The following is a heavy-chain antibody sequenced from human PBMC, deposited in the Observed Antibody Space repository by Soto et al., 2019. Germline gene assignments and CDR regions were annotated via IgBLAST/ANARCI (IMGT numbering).Heavy chain of an antibody. CDR2: ISYDESDK. CDR3: ARDLSVAGPDY. CDR1: GFTLRSYA. J-gene: IGHJ4*02. Sequence: GGSLRLSFAASGFTLRSYAMHWVRQAPGKGLEWVAVISYDESDKYYADSLKGRFTISRDNSKNTLYLQMNSLRGEDTAVYYCARDLSVAGPDYWGQGTLVTVSS. D-gene: IGHD6-19*01. V-gene: IGHV3-30*03.